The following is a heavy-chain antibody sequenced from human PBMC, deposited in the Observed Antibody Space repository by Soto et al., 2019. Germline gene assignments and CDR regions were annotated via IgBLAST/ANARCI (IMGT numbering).Heavy chain of an antibody. V-gene: IGHV4-39*01. Sequence: SLTCTVSGGSISSSSYYWGWIRQPPGKGLEWIGSIYYSGSTYYNPSLKSRVTISVDTSKNQFSLKLSSVTAADTAVYYCARHWYSGSYSIDYWGQGTLVTVSS. J-gene: IGHJ4*02. CDR2: IYYSGST. D-gene: IGHD1-26*01. CDR3: ARHWYSGSYSIDY. CDR1: GGSISSSSYY.